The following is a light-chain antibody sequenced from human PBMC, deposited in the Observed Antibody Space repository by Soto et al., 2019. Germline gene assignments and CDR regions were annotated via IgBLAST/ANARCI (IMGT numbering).Light chain of an antibody. CDR1: QSVSSSY. CDR3: QHYGTPPVT. Sequence: EIVLTQSPGTLSLSPGERATLSCRASQSVSSSYLAWYQQKPGQAPRLLIYAASRRATGIPDRVSGSGSGTDFTITISRLEPEDFAVYYCQHYGTPPVTFGPGTKVDIK. V-gene: IGKV3-20*01. J-gene: IGKJ3*01. CDR2: AAS.